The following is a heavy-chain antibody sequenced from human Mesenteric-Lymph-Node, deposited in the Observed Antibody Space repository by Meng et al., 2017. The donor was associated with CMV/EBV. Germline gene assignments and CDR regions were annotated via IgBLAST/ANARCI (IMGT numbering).Heavy chain of an antibody. CDR2: TYYRSKWYN. D-gene: IGHD2-2*01. CDR3: ARWGIVVVPPHYYYYYGMDV. J-gene: IGHJ6*02. CDR1: GDSLPSISAA. V-gene: IGHV6-1*01. Sequence: SQTLSLLLAISGDSLPSISAAWNSIRQSPSRGLELLGRTYYRSKWYNDYAVSVKSRITINPDTSKNQLYLQLNSVTPEDTAVYYCARWGIVVVPPHYYYYYGMDVWGQGTTVTVSS.